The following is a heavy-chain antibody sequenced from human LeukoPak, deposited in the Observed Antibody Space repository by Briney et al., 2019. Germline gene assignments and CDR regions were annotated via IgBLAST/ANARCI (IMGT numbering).Heavy chain of an antibody. D-gene: IGHD6-13*01. CDR3: ARDRVGQQLVGRNYYYYYMDV. V-gene: IGHV4-59*01. J-gene: IGHJ6*03. Sequence: TSETLSLTCTVSGGSISSYYWSWIRQPPGKGLEWIGYIYYSGSTNYNPSLKSRVTISVDTSKNQFSLKLSSVTAADTAVYYCARDRVGQQLVGRNYYYYYMDVWGKGTTVTISS. CDR2: IYYSGST. CDR1: GGSISSYY.